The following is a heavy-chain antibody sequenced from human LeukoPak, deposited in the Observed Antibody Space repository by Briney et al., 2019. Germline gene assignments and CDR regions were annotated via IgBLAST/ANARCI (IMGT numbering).Heavy chain of an antibody. CDR3: ARLPTKRRFYPYYYYGMDV. CDR1: GFTFSDHY. D-gene: IGHD3-3*01. CDR2: ISSSGSTI. J-gene: IGHJ6*02. Sequence: GGSLRLSCAASGFTFSDHYMSWIRQAPGKGLEWVSYISSSGSTIYYADSVKGRFTISRDNAKNSLYLQMNSLRAEDTAVYYCARLPTKRRFYPYYYYGMDVWGQGTTVTVSS. V-gene: IGHV3-11*01.